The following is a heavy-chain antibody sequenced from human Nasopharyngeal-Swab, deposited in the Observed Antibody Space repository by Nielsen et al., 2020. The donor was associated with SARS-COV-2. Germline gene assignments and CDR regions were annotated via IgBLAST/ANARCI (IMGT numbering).Heavy chain of an antibody. D-gene: IGHD1-26*01. CDR3: ARDVVGATTTDAFDI. Sequence: SGTLSLTCAVSGGSISSSNWWSWVRQPPGKGREWSGEIYHSGSTNYNPSLKSRVTISVDESKNQFSLKLSSGTAADTAVYFCARDVVGATTTDAFDIWGQGTMVTVSS. V-gene: IGHV4-4*02. CDR2: IYHSGST. CDR1: GGSISSSNW. J-gene: IGHJ3*02.